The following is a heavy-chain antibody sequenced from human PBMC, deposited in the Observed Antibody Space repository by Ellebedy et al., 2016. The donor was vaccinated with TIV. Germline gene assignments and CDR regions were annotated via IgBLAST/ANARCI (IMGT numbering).Heavy chain of an antibody. CDR3: ARGPDGRYCTSPTCYPAVKYYHVMDV. D-gene: IGHD2-2*01. Sequence: GESLKISCAASGFTFWTYTMHWVRQAPGKGLEWVASTSYDGVDKYYADSVQGRFSISRDNSRYTLYLQMSGLTGEDTAVYYCARGPDGRYCTSPTCYPAVKYYHVMDVWGQGTTVTVSS. V-gene: IGHV3-30-3*01. CDR1: GFTFWTYT. CDR2: TSYDGVDK. J-gene: IGHJ6*02.